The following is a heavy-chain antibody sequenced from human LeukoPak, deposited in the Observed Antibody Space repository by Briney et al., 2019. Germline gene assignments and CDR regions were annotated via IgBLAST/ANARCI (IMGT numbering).Heavy chain of an antibody. CDR1: GYTFTGYY. CDR3: ARDGGRWLQLMPSYYYYMDV. Sequence: ASVKVSCKASGYTFTGYYIHWVRQAPGQGLEWMGWIKPNSGDTNYAQKFQGRVTMTRDTSISTAYMELSSLRSEDTAVYYCARDGGRWLQLMPSYYYYMDVWGKGTTVTVSS. J-gene: IGHJ6*03. D-gene: IGHD5-24*01. CDR2: IKPNSGDT. V-gene: IGHV1-2*02.